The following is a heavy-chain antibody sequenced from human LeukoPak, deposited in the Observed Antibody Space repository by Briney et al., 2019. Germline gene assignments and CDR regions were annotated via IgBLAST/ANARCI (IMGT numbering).Heavy chain of an antibody. CDR2: VYHCGAS. J-gene: IGHJ4*02. CDR1: GYSISSGYY. V-gene: IGHV4-38-2*02. D-gene: IGHD2-21*01. Sequence: SETLSLTCTVSGYSISSGYYWGWIRQPPGEGLEWIGSVYHCGASYYNPSLKSRVTISVDTSKNQFSLKLSSVTAADTAVYYCARNIFPSDYWGQGTLVTVSS. CDR3: ARNIFPSDY.